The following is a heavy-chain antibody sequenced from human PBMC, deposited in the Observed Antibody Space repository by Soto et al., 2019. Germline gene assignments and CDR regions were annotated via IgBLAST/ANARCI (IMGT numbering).Heavy chain of an antibody. D-gene: IGHD1-26*01. J-gene: IGHJ4*02. CDR2: INSDGTIT. CDR1: GFNFSTYW. V-gene: IGHV3-74*01. Sequence: EVQLVESGGDLVQPGGSLRLSCATSGFNFSTYWVHWVRQAPGKGMVWVSRINSDGTITDYADSVKGRFTISRDNAKKTLYLEMNSLRADDPAVYYCTRDGGGRYYGGFDNWGQGTLVTVSS. CDR3: TRDGGGRYYGGFDN.